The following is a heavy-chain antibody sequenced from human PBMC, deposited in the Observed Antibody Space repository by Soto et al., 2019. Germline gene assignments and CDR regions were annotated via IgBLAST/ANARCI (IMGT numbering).Heavy chain of an antibody. D-gene: IGHD6-13*01. V-gene: IGHV3-23*01. CDR3: AKDRRRSTWYLDNWFDP. Sequence: GGSLRLSCAASGFTFSSCAMIWVRQAPGKGLEWVSAISGSGGSTYYADSVKGRFTISRDNSKNTLYLQMNSLRAEDTAVYYCAKDRRRSTWYLDNWFDPWGQGTLVTVSS. J-gene: IGHJ5*02. CDR1: GFTFSSCA. CDR2: ISGSGGST.